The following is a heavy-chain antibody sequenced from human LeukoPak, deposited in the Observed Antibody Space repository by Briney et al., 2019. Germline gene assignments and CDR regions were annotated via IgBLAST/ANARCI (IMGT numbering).Heavy chain of an antibody. CDR1: GFTFNYAW. D-gene: IGHD1-7*01. V-gene: IGHV3-15*04. CDR3: TTDEDWNYARKDV. Sequence: PGGSLRLSCAASGFTFNYAWMSWVRQVPGKGLEWVGQTVSEIDGGTTDYATPVKGRFTISRDVSKSTLYLQMNSLKIEDTAVYYCTTDEDWNYARKDVWGQGATVIVSS. CDR2: TVSEIDGGTT. J-gene: IGHJ6*02.